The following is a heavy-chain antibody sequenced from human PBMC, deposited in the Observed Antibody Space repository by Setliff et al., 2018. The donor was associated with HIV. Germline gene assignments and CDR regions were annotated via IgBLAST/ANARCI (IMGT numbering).Heavy chain of an antibody. D-gene: IGHD1-26*01. V-gene: IGHV3-21*01. J-gene: IGHJ6*02. CDR2: ISSSSSYI. CDR3: ARDWWELLGNYGMDV. Sequence: PGGSLRLSCAASGFTFSSYSMNWVRQAPGKGLEWVTSISSSSSYIYYADSVKGRFTISRDNAKGSLYLQMNSLRDEDTAVYYCARDWWELLGNYGMDVWGQGTTVTVSS. CDR1: GFTFSSYS.